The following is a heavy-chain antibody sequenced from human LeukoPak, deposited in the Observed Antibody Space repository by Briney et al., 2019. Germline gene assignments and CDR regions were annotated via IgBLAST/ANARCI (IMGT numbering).Heavy chain of an antibody. V-gene: IGHV4-4*09. Sequence: PSETLSLTCTVSGSISSYYLSWIRQPPGKGLEWIGYIYTSGSTNYNPSLKSRVTISVDTSKNQFSLDLSSVTAADTAVYYCARQKCTSTSSLTKNAFDIWGQGTMVTVSS. D-gene: IGHD2-2*01. CDR2: IYTSGST. CDR1: GSISSYY. CDR3: ARQKCTSTSSLTKNAFDI. J-gene: IGHJ3*02.